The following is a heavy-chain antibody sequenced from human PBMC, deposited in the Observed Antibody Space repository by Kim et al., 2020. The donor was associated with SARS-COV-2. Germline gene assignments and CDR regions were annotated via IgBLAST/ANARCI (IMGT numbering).Heavy chain of an antibody. CDR2: IYYSGST. D-gene: IGHD2-21*01. CDR3: APENLWPTSNWFDP. Sequence: GSLSLTCTVSGGSISSSSYYWGWIRQPPGKGLEWIGSIYYSGSTYYNPSLKSRVTISVDTSKNQFSLKLSSVTAADTAVYYCAPENLWPTSNWFDPWGQGTLVTVSS. CDR1: GGSISSSSYY. J-gene: IGHJ5*02. V-gene: IGHV4-39*01.